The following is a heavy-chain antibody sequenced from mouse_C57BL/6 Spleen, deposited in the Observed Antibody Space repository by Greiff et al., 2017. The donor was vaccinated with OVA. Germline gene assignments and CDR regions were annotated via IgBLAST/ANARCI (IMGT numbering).Heavy chain of an antibody. Sequence: EVQVVESGGGLVQPKGSLKLSCAASGFSFNTYSMNWVRQAPGKGLEWVARIRSKSNNYATYYADSVKDRFTISRDDSESMLYLQMNNLKTEDTAMYYCVRHVDGYYPYYAMDYWGQGTSVTVSS. CDR3: VRHVDGYYPYYAMDY. V-gene: IGHV10-1*01. CDR1: GFSFNTYS. CDR2: IRSKSNNYAT. J-gene: IGHJ4*01. D-gene: IGHD2-3*01.